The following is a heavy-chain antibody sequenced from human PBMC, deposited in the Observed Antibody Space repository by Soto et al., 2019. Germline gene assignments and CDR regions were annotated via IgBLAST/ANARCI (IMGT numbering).Heavy chain of an antibody. CDR3: AKERATTTAFDY. V-gene: IGHV3-23*01. J-gene: IGHJ4*02. CDR2: ITDNGGST. CDR1: GFTFSRDG. Sequence: PGGSLRLSCAASGFTFSRDGMSWVRQAPGKGLEWVSLITDNGGSTYYADSVKGRFTISRDNTKNTLFLQMNSLRAEDTAVCYCAKERATTTAFDYWGQGALVTVSS. D-gene: IGHD4-17*01.